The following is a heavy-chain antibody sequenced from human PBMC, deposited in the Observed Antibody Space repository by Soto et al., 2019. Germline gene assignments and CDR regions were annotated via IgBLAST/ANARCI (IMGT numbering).Heavy chain of an antibody. V-gene: IGHV2-5*02. CDR1: GFSLSTSVVG. CDR2: ICWDYDN. D-gene: IGHD5-12*01. Sequence: QSTLKESGPTLVKPTQTLTMTCTFSGFSLSTSVVGVGWIRQPPGKALEWLTLICWDYDNRYSPSLKSRVTITKDTSRYQVVLTMTDMDPMDTATYYRAHDDVAQQGFAYWGQGTLVTVSS. J-gene: IGHJ4*02. CDR3: AHDDVAQQGFAY.